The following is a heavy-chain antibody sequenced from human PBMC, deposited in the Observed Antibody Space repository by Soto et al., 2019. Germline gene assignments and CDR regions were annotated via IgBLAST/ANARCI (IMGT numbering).Heavy chain of an antibody. D-gene: IGHD3-9*01. CDR3: ATYRKSLKM. CDR2: IYDTGISGYTPST. Sequence: KASETLSLTCTVSGGSITSSYWSWIRRPPGKGLEWIAYIYDTGISGYTPSTSYNPSLKSRVTMSVDTSKSQFSLKLTSVTAADKAVYYCATYRKSLKMWGEGRQVTV. J-gene: IGHJ3*01. V-gene: IGHV4-59*01. CDR1: GGSITSSY.